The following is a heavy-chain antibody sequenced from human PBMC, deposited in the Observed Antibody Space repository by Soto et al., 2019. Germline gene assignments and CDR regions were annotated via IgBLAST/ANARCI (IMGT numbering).Heavy chain of an antibody. Sequence: QVQLVESGGGVVQPGRSLRLSCAASGFTFSSYGMHWVRQAPGKGLEWVAVIWYDGSNKYYADSVKGRFTISRDNSKNTLYLQMNSLRAEDTAVYYCAREILLLPAADYYGMDVWGQGTTVTVSS. CDR1: GFTFSSYG. D-gene: IGHD2-2*01. V-gene: IGHV3-33*01. CDR3: AREILLLPAADYYGMDV. CDR2: IWYDGSNK. J-gene: IGHJ6*02.